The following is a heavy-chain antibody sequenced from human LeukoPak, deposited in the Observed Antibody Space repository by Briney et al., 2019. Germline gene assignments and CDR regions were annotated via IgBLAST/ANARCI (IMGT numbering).Heavy chain of an antibody. CDR2: ISSSGSTI. CDR1: GFTFSSYG. V-gene: IGHV3-48*03. Sequence: PGGSLRLSRAASGFTFSSYGMNWVRQAPGKGLEWVSYISSSGSTIYYADSVKGRFTISRDNAKNSLYLQMNSLRAEDTAVYYCARGPCSSTPCQFDYWGQGALVTVSS. J-gene: IGHJ4*02. D-gene: IGHD2-2*01. CDR3: ARGPCSSTPCQFDY.